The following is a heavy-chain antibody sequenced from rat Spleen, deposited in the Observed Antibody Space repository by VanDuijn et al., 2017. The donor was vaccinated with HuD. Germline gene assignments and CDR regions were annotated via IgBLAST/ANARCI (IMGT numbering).Heavy chain of an antibody. V-gene: IGHV2-13*01. CDR3: ARSYGGYTSNWFPY. CDR2: IWGNGNT. CDR1: GFSLSSYG. J-gene: IGHJ3*01. D-gene: IGHD1-11*01. Sequence: QVQLKESGPGLVQPSQTLSLTCTVSGFSLSSYGVIWVRQPPGKGLEWMGVIWGNGNTNYKSALKSRLSISRDTSKSQVFLKMNSLQTDDTVIYFCARSYGGYTSNWFPYWGQGTLVTVSS.